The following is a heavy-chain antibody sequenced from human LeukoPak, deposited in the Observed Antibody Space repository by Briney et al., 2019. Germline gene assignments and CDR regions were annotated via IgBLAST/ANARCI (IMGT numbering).Heavy chain of an antibody. V-gene: IGHV3-21*01. CDR1: GFTFSSYS. D-gene: IGHD1-26*01. CDR2: ISTSSSYI. CDR3: ARDDPRVGATETD. J-gene: IGHJ4*02. Sequence: PGGSLRLSCAASGFTFSSYSMNWVRQAPGKGLEWVSFISTSSSYIYYADSVKGRFTISRDNAKKSLYLQMNSLRAEDTAVYYCARDDPRVGATETDWGQGTLVTASS.